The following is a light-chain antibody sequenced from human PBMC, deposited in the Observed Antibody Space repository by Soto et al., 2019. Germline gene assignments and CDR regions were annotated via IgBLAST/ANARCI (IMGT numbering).Light chain of an antibody. Sequence: DIQMTQSPSTLSASVGDRVTITCRASQNIDTWVAWYQQKPGKAPKLLIYDASTLGSGVPSRFSGSGSGTEFSLTVSSLQPDDFATYYCQQYHSPLTFGGGTKVYI. CDR1: QNIDTW. CDR3: QQYHSPLT. J-gene: IGKJ4*01. CDR2: DAS. V-gene: IGKV1-5*01.